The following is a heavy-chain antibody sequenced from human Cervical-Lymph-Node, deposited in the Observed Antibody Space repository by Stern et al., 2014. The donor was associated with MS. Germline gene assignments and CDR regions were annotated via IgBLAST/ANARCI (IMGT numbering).Heavy chain of an antibody. CDR3: SRYMTVAGTTPDY. Sequence: QVQLVESGGGLVKPGRSLRLSCAASGFTFSDYYMNWIRQAPGKGLEWVSSISRSGSDIYYADSVKGRFTISRDNAKNSLFLQMDSLKAEDTAVYYCSRYMTVAGTTPDYWGQGTLVTVSS. CDR1: GFTFSDYY. V-gene: IGHV3-11*01. D-gene: IGHD6-19*01. J-gene: IGHJ4*02. CDR2: ISRSGSDI.